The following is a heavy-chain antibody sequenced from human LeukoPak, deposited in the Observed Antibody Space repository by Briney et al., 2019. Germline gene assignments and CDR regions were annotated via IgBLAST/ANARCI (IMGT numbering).Heavy chain of an antibody. D-gene: IGHD4-17*01. J-gene: IGHJ4*02. V-gene: IGHV4-34*01. Sequence: SETLSLTCAVYGGSFSGYYWSWIRQPPGRGLEWIGEINHSGSTNYNPSLKSRITMSVDTSKNQFSLKLSSVTAADTAVYYCARHAFQKYGDNVSLFDYWGQGTLVTVSS. CDR1: GGSFSGYY. CDR2: INHSGST. CDR3: ARHAFQKYGDNVSLFDY.